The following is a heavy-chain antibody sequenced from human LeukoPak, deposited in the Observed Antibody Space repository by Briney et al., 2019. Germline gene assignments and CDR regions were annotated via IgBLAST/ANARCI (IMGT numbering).Heavy chain of an antibody. CDR3: AGVNSGWYNDY. Sequence: SETLSLTCAVSGDSISKSNWWSWVRQPPGKGLEWIGEIYHTGSTNYSPSLRSRATISVDTSMNQFSLRLSSVTAADTAVYYCAGVNSGWYNDYWGQGTLVTVSS. V-gene: IGHV4-4*02. J-gene: IGHJ4*02. CDR2: IYHTGST. D-gene: IGHD6-19*01. CDR1: GDSISKSNW.